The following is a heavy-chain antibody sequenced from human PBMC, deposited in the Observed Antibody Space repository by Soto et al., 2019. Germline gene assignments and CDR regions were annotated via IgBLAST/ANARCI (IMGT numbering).Heavy chain of an antibody. Sequence: QVQLQESGPGLVKPSETLSLTCTVSGGSIGSYYWSWIRQPPGKGLEWIGYIYYTGSTNYNPSLKSRVTLSVDTSKNQFSLKLSSVTAADTAVYYCARHVVVAAPLHYWGQGTLVTVSS. CDR2: IYYTGST. CDR1: GGSIGSYY. V-gene: IGHV4-59*08. D-gene: IGHD2-15*01. CDR3: ARHVVVAAPLHY. J-gene: IGHJ4*02.